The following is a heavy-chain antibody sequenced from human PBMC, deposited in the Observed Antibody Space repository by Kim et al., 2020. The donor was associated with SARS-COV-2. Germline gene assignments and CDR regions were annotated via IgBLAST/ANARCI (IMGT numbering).Heavy chain of an antibody. CDR1: GGSISSSSYY. Sequence: SETLSLTCTVSGGSISSSSYYWGWIRQPPGKGLEWIGSIYYSGSTYYKPSLKSRVIISVDTSKNQFSLKLSSVTAADTAVYYCARRGLRGGYYDSSGSGDFDYWGQGTLVTVSS. J-gene: IGHJ4*02. V-gene: IGHV4-39*01. D-gene: IGHD3-22*01. CDR3: ARRGLRGGYYDSSGSGDFDY. CDR2: IYYSGST.